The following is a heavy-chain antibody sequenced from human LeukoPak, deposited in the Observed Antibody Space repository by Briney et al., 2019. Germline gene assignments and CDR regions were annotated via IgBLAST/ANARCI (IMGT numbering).Heavy chain of an antibody. J-gene: IGHJ4*02. CDR2: IYYSGST. V-gene: IGHV4-39*07. Sequence: SETLSLTSTVSGGSISSSSYCWGWARQPPGKGMGWIGSIYYSGSTYYNPSLKSRVTISVDTAKNQFSLKLSSVTAADTAVYYCARDKERQLWIDYWGQGTLVTVSS. CDR3: ARDKERQLWIDY. D-gene: IGHD5-18*01. CDR1: GGSISSSSYC.